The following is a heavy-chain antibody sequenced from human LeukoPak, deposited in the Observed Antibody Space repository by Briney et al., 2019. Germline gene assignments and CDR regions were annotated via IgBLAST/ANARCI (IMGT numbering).Heavy chain of an antibody. J-gene: IGHJ6*02. CDR3: AKDGAPAAIVYYGMDV. V-gene: IGHV3-23*01. Sequence: GGSLRLSCAASGFTFSSYAMSWVRQAPGKGLEWVSAISGSGGSTYYADSVKGRFTISRDNSKNTLYPQMNSLRAEDTAVYYCAKDGAPAAIVYYGMDVWGQGTTVTVSS. CDR1: GFTFSSYA. D-gene: IGHD2-2*02. CDR2: ISGSGGST.